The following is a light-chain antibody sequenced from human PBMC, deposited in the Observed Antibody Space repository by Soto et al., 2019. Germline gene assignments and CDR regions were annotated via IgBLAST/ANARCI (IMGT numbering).Light chain of an antibody. CDR3: QQYGSSPYT. J-gene: IGKJ2*01. CDR1: QRVSFNS. V-gene: IGKV3D-20*01. CDR2: DAS. Sequence: EIVLTQSPGTLSFFPGERATPSCGAGQRVSFNSLPWYQQKVGLAPRLLIYDASRRATGTPDRFSGSGSGTDFTLTISRLEPEDFAVYVCQQYGSSPYTFGQGTNLEIK.